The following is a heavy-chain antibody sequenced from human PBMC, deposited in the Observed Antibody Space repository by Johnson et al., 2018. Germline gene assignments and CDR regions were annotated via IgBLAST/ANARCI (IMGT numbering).Heavy chain of an antibody. CDR2: ISGSGGST. CDR1: GFTFSSYA. CDR3: AKDPQPIWFGELGGMDV. V-gene: IGHV3-23*04. Sequence: VQLVQSGGGLVQPGGSLRLSCAASGFTFSSYAMSWVRQAPGKGLEWVSAISGSGGSTYYADSVKGRFTISRDNSKNTRYLQMNSPRAEDTAVYYCAKDPQPIWFGELGGMDVWGQGTTVTVSS. D-gene: IGHD3-10*01. J-gene: IGHJ6*02.